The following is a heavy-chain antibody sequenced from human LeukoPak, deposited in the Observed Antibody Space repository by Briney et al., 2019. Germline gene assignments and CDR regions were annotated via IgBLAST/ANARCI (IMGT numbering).Heavy chain of an antibody. Sequence: PSETLSLTCSVSGGSISSYYWSWIRQPPGKGLEWIGYIYYTGSTNYNPSLKSRVTISVDTSKNQFSLKLSSVTAADTAVYYCARVLSYSYGPPPNFDYWGQGTLVTVSS. CDR1: GGSISSYY. CDR3: ARVLSYSYGPPPNFDY. J-gene: IGHJ4*02. D-gene: IGHD5-18*01. CDR2: IYYTGST. V-gene: IGHV4-59*01.